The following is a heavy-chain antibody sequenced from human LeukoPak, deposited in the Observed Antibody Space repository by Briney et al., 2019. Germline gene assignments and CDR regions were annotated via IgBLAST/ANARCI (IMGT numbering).Heavy chain of an antibody. CDR1: GFTFTDTY. D-gene: IGHD3-9*01. J-gene: IGHJ6*03. CDR3: AKDLSTSLRYFDWLSSYYYYYMDV. V-gene: IGHV3-11*01. Sequence: GGSLRLSCAVSGFTFTDTYMTWIRQAPGKGLESLSYISPSGTDISYADSVKGRFTISRDNAKNSLYLQMTSLRAEDTAVYYCAKDLSTSLRYFDWLSSYYYYYMDVWGKGTTVTVSS. CDR2: ISPSGTDI.